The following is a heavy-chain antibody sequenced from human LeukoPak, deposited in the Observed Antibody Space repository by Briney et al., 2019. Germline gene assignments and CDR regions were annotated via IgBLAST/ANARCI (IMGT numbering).Heavy chain of an antibody. D-gene: IGHD2-2*01. CDR3: ARHLSDITSSPNY. V-gene: IGHV5-51*01. J-gene: IGHJ4*02. CDR1: GSISTYYW. Sequence: GSISTYYWSWIRQPPGKGLEWMGVIYPRDSRTTYSPSFQDQVTISADKSISTAYLQWTSLKASDTAMYYCARHLSDITSSPNYWGPGTLVTVSS. CDR2: IYPRDSRT.